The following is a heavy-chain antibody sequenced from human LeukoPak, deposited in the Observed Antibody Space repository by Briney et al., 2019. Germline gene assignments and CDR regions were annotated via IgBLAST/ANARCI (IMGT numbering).Heavy chain of an antibody. J-gene: IGHJ4*02. D-gene: IGHD3-10*01. CDR2: ISGSGGST. CDR1: GFTFSSYA. Sequence: GGSLRLSCAASGFTFSSYAMSWVRQAPGKGLEWVSAISGSGGSTYYADSVKGRFTISRDNSKNTLYLQMNSLRAVDTAVYYCAKDGLLWFGELWYWGQGTLVTVSS. V-gene: IGHV3-23*01. CDR3: AKDGLLWFGELWY.